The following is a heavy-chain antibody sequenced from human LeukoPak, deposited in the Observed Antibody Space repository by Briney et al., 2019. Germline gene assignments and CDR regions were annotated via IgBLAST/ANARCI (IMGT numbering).Heavy chain of an antibody. CDR1: GCTFTNYV. CDR2: VSSSNGKT. D-gene: IGHD5-18*01. V-gene: IGHV1-18*01. Sequence: ASVKVSCKASGCTFTNYVISWVRQAPGQGLEWMGWVSSSNGKTNYAQKFQGRVTMTADTSTTTAYLEVMSLRSDDTAVYYCARNSYGYFRFFDFWGQGTLVTVSS. CDR3: ARNSYGYFRFFDF. J-gene: IGHJ4*02.